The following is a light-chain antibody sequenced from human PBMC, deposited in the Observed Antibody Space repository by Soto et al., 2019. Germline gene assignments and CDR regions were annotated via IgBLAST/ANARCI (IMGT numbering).Light chain of an antibody. V-gene: IGKV4-1*01. CDR2: WAS. CDR1: RSVLYSSNNKNY. Sequence: DIVMTQSPDSLAVSLGERATINCKSSRSVLYSSNNKNYLAWYQQKPGQPPKLLIYWASTRESGVPDRFSGSGSGTDFTLTISSLQAEDVALYYCQQYYSTPFTFGPGTKVDIK. J-gene: IGKJ3*01. CDR3: QQYYSTPFT.